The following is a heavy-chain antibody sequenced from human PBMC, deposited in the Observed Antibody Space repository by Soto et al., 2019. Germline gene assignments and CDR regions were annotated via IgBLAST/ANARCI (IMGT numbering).Heavy chain of an antibody. Sequence: GGSLRLSCAASGFTFSSYGMHWVRQAPGKGLEWVAVILYDGSKKYYADSMKGRFTISRDNSKNTLYLQMNSLRAEDTALYYCAKDRGALRWSEEHYYFDYWGQGSLVTVSS. D-gene: IGHD4-17*01. J-gene: IGHJ4*02. CDR3: AKDRGALRWSEEHYYFDY. CDR1: GFTFSSYG. V-gene: IGHV3-30*18. CDR2: ILYDGSKK.